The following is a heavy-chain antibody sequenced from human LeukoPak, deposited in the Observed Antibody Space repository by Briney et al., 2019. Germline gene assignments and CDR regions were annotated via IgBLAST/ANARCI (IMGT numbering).Heavy chain of an antibody. J-gene: IGHJ4*02. CDR3: ATTRYCSGGSCSPAH. D-gene: IGHD2-15*01. CDR2: MNPNSGNT. CDR1: GYTFTSYD. Sequence: GASVKVSCKASGYTFTSYDINWVRQATGQGLEWMGWMNPNSGNTGYAQKFQGRVTMTRNTSISTAYMELSSLRSDDTAVYYCATTRYCSGGSCSPAHWGQGTLVTVSS. V-gene: IGHV1-8*01.